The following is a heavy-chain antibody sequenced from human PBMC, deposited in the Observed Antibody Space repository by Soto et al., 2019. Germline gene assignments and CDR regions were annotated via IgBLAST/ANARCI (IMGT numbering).Heavy chain of an antibody. V-gene: IGHV1-69*12. CDR2: IIPSFGTA. Sequence: QVQLVQSGAEVKKPGSSVKVSCKASGGTFSSYAISWVRQAPGQGLEWMGGIIPSFGTANYAQKFQGRVKITADESTSAAYMGLSSRRSEDTAVYSCASDAEVNWFDPWGQGTLVTVSS. J-gene: IGHJ5*02. CDR3: ASDAEVNWFDP. CDR1: GGTFSSYA.